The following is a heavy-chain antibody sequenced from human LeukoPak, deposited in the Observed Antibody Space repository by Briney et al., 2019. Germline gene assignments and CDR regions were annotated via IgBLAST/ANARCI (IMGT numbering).Heavy chain of an antibody. CDR3: ARDAHCSSNSCPDYYYYYYMDV. D-gene: IGHD2-2*01. CDR1: GYTFTGYY. CDR2: INPNSGGT. Sequence: ASVKVSCKASGYTFTGYYMHWVRQAPGQGLEWMGWINPNSGGTNYAQKFQGRVTMTRDTSISTAYMELSRLRSDDTAVYYCARDAHCSSNSCPDYYYYYYMDVWGKGTTVTVSS. J-gene: IGHJ6*03. V-gene: IGHV1-2*02.